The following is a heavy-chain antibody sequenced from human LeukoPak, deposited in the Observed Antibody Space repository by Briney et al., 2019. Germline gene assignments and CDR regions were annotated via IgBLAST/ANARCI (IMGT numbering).Heavy chain of an antibody. J-gene: IGHJ5*02. V-gene: IGHV3-53*01. CDR2: IYSYNT. CDR3: ARNNYYYGSGNYGVPNWFDP. CDR1: GFTLSSNF. Sequence: GGSLRLSCTVSGFTLSSNFMSWVRPAPGKGLEWVSCIYSYNTHYSYPVKGRFTISRDNPNNTLYHQMNSLRVEDTAVYYCARNNYYYGSGNYGVPNWFDPWGQGTLVTVSS. D-gene: IGHD3-10*01.